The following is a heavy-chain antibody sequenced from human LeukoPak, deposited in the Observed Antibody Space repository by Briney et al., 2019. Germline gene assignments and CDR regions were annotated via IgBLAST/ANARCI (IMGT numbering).Heavy chain of an antibody. CDR3: ARARQTYSSSALPPDAFDI. D-gene: IGHD6-6*01. V-gene: IGHV4-30-2*01. J-gene: IGHJ3*02. CDR1: GGSISSGGYY. Sequence: PSQTLSLTCTVSGGSISSGGYYWSWIRQPPGKGLEWIGYIYHSGSTYYNPSLKSRVTISVDRSKNQFSLKLSSVTAADTAVYYCARARQTYSSSALPPDAFDIWGQGTMVTVSS. CDR2: IYHSGST.